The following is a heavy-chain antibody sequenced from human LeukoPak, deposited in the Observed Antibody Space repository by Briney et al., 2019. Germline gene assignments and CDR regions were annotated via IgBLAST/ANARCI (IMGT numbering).Heavy chain of an antibody. J-gene: IGHJ4*02. D-gene: IGHD6-19*01. V-gene: IGHV1-69*13. CDR1: GGTFSSYA. Sequence: ASVKVSCKASGGTFSSYAISWGRQAPGQGLEWMGGIIPIFGTANYAQKFQGRVTITADESTSTAYMELSSLRSEDTAVYYCAREGRSGWTDGDLTFDYWGQGTLVTVSS. CDR2: IIPIFGTA. CDR3: AREGRSGWTDGDLTFDY.